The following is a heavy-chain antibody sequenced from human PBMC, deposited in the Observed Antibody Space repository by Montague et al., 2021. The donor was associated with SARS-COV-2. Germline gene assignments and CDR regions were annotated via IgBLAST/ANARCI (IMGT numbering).Heavy chain of an antibody. J-gene: IGHJ6*02. CDR2: INHTGSA. Sequence: SETLSFTCAVYSGSFSDYYWTWIRQPPGKGLEWIGEINHTGSATYNPSLKSRVTLSVDTSKNQFSLKMQSVTAADTAVYYCARGQVTIFGMLIVIPAAVHLDGWGQGTSVTVSS. CDR1: SGSFSDYY. D-gene: IGHD3-3*01. V-gene: IGHV4-34*01. CDR3: ARGQVTIFGMLIVIPAAVHLDG.